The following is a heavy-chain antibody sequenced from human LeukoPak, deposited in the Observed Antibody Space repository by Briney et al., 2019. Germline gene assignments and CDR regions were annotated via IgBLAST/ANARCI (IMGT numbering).Heavy chain of an antibody. CDR3: ARVLGYYYAMDV. CDR2: ISYDGSNK. J-gene: IGHJ6*02. CDR1: GFTFSSYG. V-gene: IGHV3-30*03. D-gene: IGHD6-13*01. Sequence: GRSLRLSCAASGFTFSSYGMHWVRQASGKGLEWVAVISYDGSNKYYADSVKGRFTISRDNVKDSLYLQMNSLRVEDTAVYYCARVLGYYYAMDVWGQGTTVTVSS.